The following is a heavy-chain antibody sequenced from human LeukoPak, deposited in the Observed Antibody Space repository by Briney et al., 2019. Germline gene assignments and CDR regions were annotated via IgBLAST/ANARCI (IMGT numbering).Heavy chain of an antibody. Sequence: SQTLSLTCTVSGGSISSGGYYWSWIRQHPGKGLEWIGYIYYSGSTYYNPSLKSRVTISVDTSKNQFSLKLSSVTAADTAVYYCARGPPPLWFGDPPKDGAFDIWGQGTMVTVSS. CDR1: GGSISSGGYY. V-gene: IGHV4-31*03. D-gene: IGHD3-10*01. CDR2: IYYSGST. CDR3: ARGPPPLWFGDPPKDGAFDI. J-gene: IGHJ3*02.